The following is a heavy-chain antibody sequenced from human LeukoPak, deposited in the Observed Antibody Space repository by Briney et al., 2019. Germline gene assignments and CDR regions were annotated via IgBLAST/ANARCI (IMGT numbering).Heavy chain of an antibody. CDR2: MNPNSGNT. CDR1: GYTFTDYY. V-gene: IGHV1-2*02. J-gene: IGHJ4*02. D-gene: IGHD3-22*01. CDR3: ARDERYDSSGYPFDY. Sequence: ASVKVSCKASGYTFTDYYMHWVRQAPGQGLEWMGWMNPNSGNTGYAQKFQGRVTMTGDTSISTAYMELSRLRSDDTAVYYCARDERYDSSGYPFDYWGQGTLVTVSS.